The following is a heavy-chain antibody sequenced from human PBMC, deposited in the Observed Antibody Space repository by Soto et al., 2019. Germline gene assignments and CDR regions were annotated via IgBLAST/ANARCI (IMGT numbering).Heavy chain of an antibody. V-gene: IGHV3-48*03. J-gene: IGHJ4*02. CDR2: ISSSGSTI. D-gene: IGHD3-3*01. CDR3: ARATFGVVIAFDY. Sequence: GGSLRLSCAASGFTFSSYEMNWVRQAPGKGLEWVSYISSSGSTIYYADSVKGRFTISRDNAKNSLYLQMNSLRAEDTAVYYCARATFGVVIAFDYWGQGTLVTVSS. CDR1: GFTFSSYE.